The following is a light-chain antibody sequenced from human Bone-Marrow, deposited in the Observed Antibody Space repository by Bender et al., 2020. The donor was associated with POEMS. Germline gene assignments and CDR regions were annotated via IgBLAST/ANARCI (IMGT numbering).Light chain of an antibody. V-gene: IGLV1-40*01. CDR1: SSNTGSGYD. Sequence: QSVLTQPPSVSGAPGQRVTISCTGSSSNTGSGYDINWYQHLPGTAPKLLIYGYNNRPSGVPDRFSGFNSGITATLTISGTQAVDEADYYCQAWVSNSFVIFGGGTKLTVL. CDR3: QAWVSNSFVI. J-gene: IGLJ2*01. CDR2: GYN.